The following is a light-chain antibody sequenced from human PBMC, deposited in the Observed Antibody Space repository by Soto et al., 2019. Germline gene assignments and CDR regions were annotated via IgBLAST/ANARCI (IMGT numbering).Light chain of an antibody. CDR1: SSNVGNYNL. CDR2: EAN. CDR3: CSYAAGSTLV. V-gene: IGLV2-23*01. J-gene: IGLJ2*01. Sequence: QSALTQPASVSGSPGQSITISCTGTSSNVGNYNLVSWYQQHLGKAPNLMIYEANKRPSGVSNRFSGSKSGNTASLTISGLQPEDEADYYCCSYAAGSTLVFGGGTKLTVL.